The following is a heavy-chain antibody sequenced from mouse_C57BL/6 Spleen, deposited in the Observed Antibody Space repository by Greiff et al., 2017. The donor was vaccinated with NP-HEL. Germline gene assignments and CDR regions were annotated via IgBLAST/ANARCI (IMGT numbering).Heavy chain of an antibody. CDR2: IYPGSGST. D-gene: IGHD2-4*01. CDR3: ARTPLMTTTYYYAMDY. V-gene: IGHV1-55*01. J-gene: IGHJ4*01. CDR1: GYTFTSYW. Sequence: VQLQQSGAELVKPGASVKMSCKASGYTFTSYWITWVKQRPGQGLEWIGDIYPGSGSTNYNEKFKSKATLTVDTSSSTAYMQLSSLTSEDSAVLYWARTPLMTTTYYYAMDYWGQGTSVTVSS.